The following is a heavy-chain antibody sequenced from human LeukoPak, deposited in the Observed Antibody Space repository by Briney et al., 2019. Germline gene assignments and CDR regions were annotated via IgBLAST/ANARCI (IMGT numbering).Heavy chain of an antibody. D-gene: IGHD3-10*01. V-gene: IGHV4-4*07. Sequence: SETLSLICSVSGGSLSRYYWSWIRQPAGEGREWIGRIYTSGSNNYNPSLKSRVTMSVDTSKNQFSLKLSSVTAADTGVYYCARDEGSGRFDWFDLWGQETLVTLSS. CDR3: ARDEGSGRFDWFDL. CDR2: IYTSGSN. CDR1: GGSLSRYY. J-gene: IGHJ5*02.